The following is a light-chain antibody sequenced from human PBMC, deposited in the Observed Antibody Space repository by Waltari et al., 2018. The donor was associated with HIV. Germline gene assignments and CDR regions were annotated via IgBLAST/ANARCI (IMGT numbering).Light chain of an antibody. Sequence: QSALTQPPSASGSLGQSVTISCTGSSSDVGRYAYVSWYQQHPGKAPKLLLFEVNKRPSGVPDRFSGSKSGNTASLTVSGLQAEDEAEYSCSSYAGINPVIFGGGTTLTVL. CDR1: SSDVGRYAY. CDR3: SSYAGINPVI. V-gene: IGLV2-8*01. CDR2: EVN. J-gene: IGLJ2*01.